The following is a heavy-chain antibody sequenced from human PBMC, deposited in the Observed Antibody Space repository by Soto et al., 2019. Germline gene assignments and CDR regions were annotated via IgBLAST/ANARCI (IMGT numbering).Heavy chain of an antibody. D-gene: IGHD3-10*01. J-gene: IGHJ4*02. CDR1: GNTFTSYD. Sequence: SVKVSCKASGNTFTSYDINWVRQATGHGLEWMGWINPNSGNIGYAQKFQGRVTMTRDTAIRTAYMEVSRLRSDDTAVYYCARGRASGSYYLLDYWGQGTLVTVPQ. CDR2: INPNSGNI. CDR3: ARGRASGSYYLLDY. V-gene: IGHV1-8*01.